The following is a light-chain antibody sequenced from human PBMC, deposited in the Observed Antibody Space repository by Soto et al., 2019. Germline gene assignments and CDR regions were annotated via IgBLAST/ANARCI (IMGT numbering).Light chain of an antibody. V-gene: IGLV2-8*01. CDR2: EVT. J-gene: IGLJ3*02. Sequence: QSALTQPASVSGSPGQSITISCTGTSSDVGGYEYVSWYQQYPGKAPKLMIYEVTKRPSGVPDRFSGSKSGNTASLTVSGLQAEDEADYFCSSYAGSSNVVFGGGTKLTVL. CDR3: SSYAGSSNVV. CDR1: SSDVGGYEY.